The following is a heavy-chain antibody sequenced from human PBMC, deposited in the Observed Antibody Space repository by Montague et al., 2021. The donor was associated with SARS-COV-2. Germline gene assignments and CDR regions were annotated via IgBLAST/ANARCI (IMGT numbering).Heavy chain of an antibody. CDR2: LHYAGSA. J-gene: IGHJ4*02. CDR1: GGSFSSGDSY. CDR3: VATYNGNWYYFDY. D-gene: IGHD6-13*01. Sequence: SKTLSLTCSVSGGSFSSGDSYWGWLRRAPGKGLEWIGDLHYAGSAYYNPSLRSRVTISADTSKNQFSLKLNSVTAADTAVYYCVATYNGNWYYFDYWGQGTLVTVSS. V-gene: IGHV4-39*01.